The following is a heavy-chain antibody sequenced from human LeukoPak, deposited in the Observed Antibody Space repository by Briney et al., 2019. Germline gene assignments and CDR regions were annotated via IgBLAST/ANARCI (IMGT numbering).Heavy chain of an antibody. CDR3: SGFPYDFWSGYFDY. J-gene: IGHJ4*02. CDR2: IRSKAYGGTT. CDR1: GFTFGDYA. D-gene: IGHD3-3*01. Sequence: GGSLRLSCTASGFTFGDYAMSWVRQAPGKGLEWVGFIRSKAYGGTTEYAASVKGRFTISRDDSKSIAYLQMNSLKTEDTAVYYCSGFPYDFWSGYFDYWGQGTLVTVSS. V-gene: IGHV3-49*04.